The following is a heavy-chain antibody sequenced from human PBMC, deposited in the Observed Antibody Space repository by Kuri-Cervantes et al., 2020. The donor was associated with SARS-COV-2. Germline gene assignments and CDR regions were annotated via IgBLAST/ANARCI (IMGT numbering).Heavy chain of an antibody. Sequence: GESLKISCAASGFTFSSYAMHWVRQAPGKGLEWVAVIPYDGSNKYYADSVKGRFTISRDNSKNTLYLQMNSLRAGDTAVYYCAREGAAPNDAFDIWGQGTMVTVSS. CDR3: AREGAAPNDAFDI. D-gene: IGHD3-16*01. CDR2: IPYDGSNK. J-gene: IGHJ3*02. CDR1: GFTFSSYA. V-gene: IGHV3-30-3*01.